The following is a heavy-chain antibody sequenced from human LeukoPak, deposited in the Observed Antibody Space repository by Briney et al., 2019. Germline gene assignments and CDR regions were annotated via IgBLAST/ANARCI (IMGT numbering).Heavy chain of an antibody. CDR3: ARESVSSSVFFDY. D-gene: IGHD6-19*01. CDR1: GYTFTSYY. V-gene: IGHV1-46*01. Sequence: GASVKVSCKASGYTFTSYYMHWVRQAPGQGLEWMAIINPSGGGTSYAQEFQGRVTMTRDTSTSTVYMELSSLRSEDTAVCYCARESVSSSVFFDYWGQGTLVTVSS. CDR2: INPSGGGT. J-gene: IGHJ4*02.